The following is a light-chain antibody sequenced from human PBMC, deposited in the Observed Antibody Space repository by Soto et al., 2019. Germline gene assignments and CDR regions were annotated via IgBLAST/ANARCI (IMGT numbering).Light chain of an antibody. V-gene: IGKV3-20*01. Sequence: EIVLTQSPGTLSLSPGERATLSCRASQSVSSSYLAWYQQKPGQAPRLLIYGASSRATGIPDRFSGSGSGTDFTLTINRLEPEDFAVYYYQQYGTSPLTFGGGTKVEIK. CDR2: GAS. J-gene: IGKJ4*01. CDR1: QSVSSSY. CDR3: QQYGTSPLT.